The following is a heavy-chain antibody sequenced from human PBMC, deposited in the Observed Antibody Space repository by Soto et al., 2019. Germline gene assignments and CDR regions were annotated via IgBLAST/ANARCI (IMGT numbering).Heavy chain of an antibody. V-gene: IGHV4-59*08. Sequence: SETLSLTCSVSGGSISDHYGSWVRQTPGKGLEWIGYIYYSGSTNYNPSLKSRVTISVDTSKNQFSLGLTSVTAADTAVYYCARGPYYDLIWNYYYMDVWGKGTTVTVSS. CDR2: IYYSGST. CDR1: GGSISDHY. D-gene: IGHD3-16*01. J-gene: IGHJ6*03. CDR3: ARGPYYDLIWNYYYMDV.